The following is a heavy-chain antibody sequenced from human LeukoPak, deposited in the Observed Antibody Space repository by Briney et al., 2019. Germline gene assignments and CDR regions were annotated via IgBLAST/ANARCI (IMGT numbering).Heavy chain of an antibody. D-gene: IGHD3-22*01. V-gene: IGHV4-59*01. Sequence: SETLSLTGTVSGGSISSYYWSWIRQPPGKGLEWIGYIYYSGSTNYNPSLKSRVTISVDTSKNQFSLKLSSVTAADTAVYYCARVYYYDSSGFFPRPHAFDIWGQGTMVTVTS. CDR2: IYYSGST. CDR1: GGSISSYY. CDR3: ARVYYYDSSGFFPRPHAFDI. J-gene: IGHJ3*02.